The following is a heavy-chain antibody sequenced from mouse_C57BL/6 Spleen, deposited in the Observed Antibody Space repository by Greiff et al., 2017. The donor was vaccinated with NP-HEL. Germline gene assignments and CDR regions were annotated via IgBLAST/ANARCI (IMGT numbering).Heavy chain of an antibody. CDR2: INPNNGGT. CDR1: GYTFTDYY. Sequence: VQLQQSGPELVKPGASVKISCKASGYTFTDYYMNWVKQSHGKSLEWIGDINPNNGGTSYNQKFKGKATLTVDKSSSTAYMELRSLTSEDSAVYYCANHGGFAYWGQGTLVTVSA. CDR3: ANHGGFAY. J-gene: IGHJ3*01. V-gene: IGHV1-26*01.